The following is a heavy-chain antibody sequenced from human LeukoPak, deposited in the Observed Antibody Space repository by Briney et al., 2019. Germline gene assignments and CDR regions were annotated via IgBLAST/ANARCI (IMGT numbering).Heavy chain of an antibody. CDR1: GYTFTSYD. CDR2: MNPNSGNT. J-gene: IGHJ4*02. Sequence: ASVKVSCKASGYTFTSYDINWVRQATGQGLEWMGWMNPNSGNTGYAQKFQGRVTMTTDTSTSTAYMELRSLRSDDTAVYYCARVYAGPAGSFDYWGQGTLVTVSS. V-gene: IGHV1-8*02. D-gene: IGHD6-13*01. CDR3: ARVYAGPAGSFDY.